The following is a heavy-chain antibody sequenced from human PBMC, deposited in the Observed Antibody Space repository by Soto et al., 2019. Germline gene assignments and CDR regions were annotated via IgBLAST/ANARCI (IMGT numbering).Heavy chain of an antibody. CDR1: GGSIISYY. V-gene: IGHV4-59*01. CDR2: IYYSGST. Sequence: SEALSLTCTVSGGSIISYYWSWILQPPWKGLEWIGYIYYSGSTNYNPSLKSRVTISVDTSKNQFSLKLSSVTAADTAVYYCASAEVGATDPFPYYFDYWGQGTLVTVSS. J-gene: IGHJ4*02. D-gene: IGHD1-26*01. CDR3: ASAEVGATDPFPYYFDY.